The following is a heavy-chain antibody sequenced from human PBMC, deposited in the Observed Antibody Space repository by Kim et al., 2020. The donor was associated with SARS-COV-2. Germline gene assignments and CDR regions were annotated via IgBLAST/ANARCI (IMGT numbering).Heavy chain of an antibody. CDR2: IIPILGIA. Sequence: SVKVSCKASGGTFSSYAISWVRQAPGQGLEWMGRIIPILGIANYAQKFQGRVTITADKSTSTAYMELSSLRSEDTAVYYCARVHPPHITGNRSPWFDPWGQGTLVTVSS. V-gene: IGHV1-69*04. CDR3: ARVHPPHITGNRSPWFDP. CDR1: GGTFSSYA. D-gene: IGHD1-20*01. J-gene: IGHJ5*02.